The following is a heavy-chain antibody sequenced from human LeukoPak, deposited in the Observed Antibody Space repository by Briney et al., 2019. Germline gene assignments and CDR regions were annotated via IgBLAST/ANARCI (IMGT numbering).Heavy chain of an antibody. CDR3: ARSKRWLEHYWYFDL. CDR1: GFTFSNYP. V-gene: IGHV3-64*01. CDR2: ISGNGGNT. J-gene: IGHJ2*01. Sequence: PGGSLRLSCSASGFTFSNYPMHWVRQAPGKGLEYVSGISGNGGNTYYANSVKGRFTISRDNSEHTLYLQMGSLRAEDMAVYYCARSKRWLEHYWYFDLWGRGTLVTVSS. D-gene: IGHD5-24*01.